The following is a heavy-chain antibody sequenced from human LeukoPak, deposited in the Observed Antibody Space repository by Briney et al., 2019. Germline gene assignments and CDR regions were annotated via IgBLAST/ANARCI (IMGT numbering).Heavy chain of an antibody. CDR2: MNPNSGAT. CDR3: ARAVQPEDAFDI. CDR1: GYTFTNYD. D-gene: IGHD5-18*01. J-gene: IGHJ3*02. V-gene: IGHV1-8*01. Sequence: GASVKVSCKASGYTFTNYDINWVRQATGQGLEWMGWMNPNSGATGYAQKFQGRVTMTRITSISTAYMELSSLRSEDTAVYYCARAVQPEDAFDIWGQGTMVTVSS.